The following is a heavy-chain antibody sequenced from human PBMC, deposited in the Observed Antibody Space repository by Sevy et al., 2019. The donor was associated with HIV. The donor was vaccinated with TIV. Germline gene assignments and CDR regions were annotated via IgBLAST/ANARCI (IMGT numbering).Heavy chain of an antibody. J-gene: IGHJ6*02. CDR3: ARGDSNYDYVWGSYRPYYYYYYGMDV. CDR1: GGSISSYY. CDR2: IYYSGST. V-gene: IGHV4-59*01. D-gene: IGHD3-16*02. Sequence: SETLSLTCTVSGGSISSYYWSWIRQPPGKGLEWIGYIYYSGSTNYNPSLKSRVTISVDTSKNQFSLRLSSVTAVDTAVYYCARGDSNYDYVWGSYRPYYYYYYGMDVWGQGTTVTVSS.